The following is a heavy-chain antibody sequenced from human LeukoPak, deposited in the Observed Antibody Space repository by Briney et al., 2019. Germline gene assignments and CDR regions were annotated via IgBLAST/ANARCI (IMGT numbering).Heavy chain of an antibody. CDR3: ATYRTSFIYWYFDL. V-gene: IGHV4-59*01. CDR2: ISYTGST. Sequence: PSETRSLTCTVSGASIRSSYWSWIRQPPGKGLEWIGYISYTGSTNYNPSLKSRVSLSVDTSKNQFSLELSSVTAADTAVYYCATYRTSFIYWYFDLWGRGTLVTVSS. CDR1: GASIRSSY. J-gene: IGHJ2*01. D-gene: IGHD2-2*01.